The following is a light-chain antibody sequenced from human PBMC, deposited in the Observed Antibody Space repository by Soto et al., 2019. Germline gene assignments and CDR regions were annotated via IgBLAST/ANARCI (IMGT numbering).Light chain of an antibody. CDR3: QRANSFPFA. CDR1: QGINSW. J-gene: IGKJ3*01. Sequence: DIQMTQSPSSVSASVGDRVTITCRASQGINSWLAWYQQKPGKAPKLLIYAASDLQSGVPSRFSGSGSGTDFTLTISSLQPEDFGTYYCQRANSFPFAFGPGTTVDIK. CDR2: AAS. V-gene: IGKV1-12*01.